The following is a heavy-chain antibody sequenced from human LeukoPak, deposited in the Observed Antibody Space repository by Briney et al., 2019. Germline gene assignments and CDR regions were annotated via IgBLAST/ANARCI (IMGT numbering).Heavy chain of an antibody. Sequence: SVKVSCKASGGTFSSYATSWVRQAPGQGLEWMGGIIPIFGTAKYAQKFQGRVTITTDESTSTAYMELSSLRSEDTAVYYCARHGYYDILTGPNGLDYWGQGTLVTVSS. CDR1: GGTFSSYA. J-gene: IGHJ4*02. CDR3: ARHGYYDILTGPNGLDY. D-gene: IGHD3-9*01. V-gene: IGHV1-69*05. CDR2: IIPIFGTA.